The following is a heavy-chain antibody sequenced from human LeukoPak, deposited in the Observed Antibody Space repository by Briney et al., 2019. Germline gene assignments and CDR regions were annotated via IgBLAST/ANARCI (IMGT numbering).Heavy chain of an antibody. V-gene: IGHV4-34*01. Sequence: SETLSLTCAVYGGSFSGYYWSWIRQPPGKGLEWIGEINHSGSTNYNPSLKSRVTISVDTSKNQFSLKLSSVTAADTAVYYCARALVVRGVMFDCWGQGTLVTVSS. CDR3: ARALVVRGVMFDC. J-gene: IGHJ4*02. D-gene: IGHD3-10*01. CDR2: INHSGST. CDR1: GGSFSGYY.